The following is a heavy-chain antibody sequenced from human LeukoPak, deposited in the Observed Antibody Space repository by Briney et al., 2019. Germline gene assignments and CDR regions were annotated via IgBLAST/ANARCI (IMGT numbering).Heavy chain of an antibody. CDR2: IYHSGST. CDR1: GYSISSGYY. Sequence: PSETLSLTCAVSGYSISSGYYWGWIRQPPGKGLEWIGSIYHSGSTYYNPSLKSRVTISVDTSKNQFSLKLSSVTAADTAVYYCARGRRAVAGKGWGYYYYMDVWGKGTTVTVSS. J-gene: IGHJ6*03. D-gene: IGHD6-19*01. CDR3: ARGRRAVAGKGWGYYYYMDV. V-gene: IGHV4-38-2*01.